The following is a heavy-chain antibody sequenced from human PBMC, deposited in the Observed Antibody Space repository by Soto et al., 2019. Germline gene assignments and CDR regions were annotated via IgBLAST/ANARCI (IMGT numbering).Heavy chain of an antibody. V-gene: IGHV1-69*12. D-gene: IGHD2-8*01. J-gene: IGHJ6*02. Sequence: QVQLVQSGAEVKKPGSSVKVSCKASGGSFNTYAISWVRQAPGQGLEWMGGIIPFFGKPTYAQRLPDRVTITAYESTGTSYMEFSSLRSADTAVYYCATGPWGMMLHYVMDVWGQGTTITVSS. CDR1: GGSFNTYA. CDR3: ATGPWGMMLHYVMDV. CDR2: IIPFFGKP.